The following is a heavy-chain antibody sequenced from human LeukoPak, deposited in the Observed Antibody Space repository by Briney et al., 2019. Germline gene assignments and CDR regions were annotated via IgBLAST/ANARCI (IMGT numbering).Heavy chain of an antibody. CDR1: GGSISSGGYS. D-gene: IGHD6-19*01. CDR2: IYHSGST. J-gene: IGHJ4*02. CDR3: SRRPSRSRFDY. Sequence: SETLSLTCAVSGGSISSGGYSWSWIRQPPGKGLEWIGYIYHSGSTNYNPSLKSRVTVSVDTSKNQFSLKLSSVTAADTAVYYCSRRPSRSRFDYWGQGALVTVSS. V-gene: IGHV4-30-2*01.